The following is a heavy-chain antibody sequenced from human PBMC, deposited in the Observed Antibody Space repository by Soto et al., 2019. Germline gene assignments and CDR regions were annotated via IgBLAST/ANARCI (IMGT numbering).Heavy chain of an antibody. D-gene: IGHD5-12*01. CDR2: IYWDDDE. Sequence: QLTLQESGPPLVTPTQTLTLTCTFSGFSLTNAGVGVGWIRQPPGKALEWLAVIYWDDDEFYNTSLKDRLSITKDTSRNQVVLRVTNMDPVDTGTYYCEYRWGVVYESWGQGTPVSVS. CDR3: EYRWGVVYES. V-gene: IGHV2-5*02. CDR1: GFSLTNAGVG. J-gene: IGHJ4*02.